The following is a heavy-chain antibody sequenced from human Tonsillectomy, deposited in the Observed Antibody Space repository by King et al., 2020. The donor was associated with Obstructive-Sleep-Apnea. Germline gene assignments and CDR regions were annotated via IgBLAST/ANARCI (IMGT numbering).Heavy chain of an antibody. V-gene: IGHV4-59*01. J-gene: IGHJ6*02. CDR2: IYYSGST. Sequence: QLQESGPGLVKPSETLSLTCTVSGGSISSYYWSWIRQPPGKGLEWIGYIYYSGSTNYNPSLKSRVTISVDTSKNQFSLKLSSVTAADTAVYYCARDPLAGNYYYYGMDVWGQGTTVTVSS. D-gene: IGHD1-1*01. CDR1: GGSISSYY. CDR3: ARDPLAGNYYYYGMDV.